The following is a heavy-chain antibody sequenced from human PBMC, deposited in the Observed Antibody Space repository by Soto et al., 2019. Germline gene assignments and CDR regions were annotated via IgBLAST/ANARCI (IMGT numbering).Heavy chain of an antibody. CDR2: IAHDGSNQ. CDR1: GFTFSSYG. CDR3: ARSRVGSSWYEGDS. V-gene: IGHV3-30*03. D-gene: IGHD6-13*01. J-gene: IGHJ4*02. Sequence: QVQLVESGGGVVQPGKSLRLSCAASGFTFSSYGMQWVRQAPGKGLDWMAVIAHDGSNQYYTDSVNGRFTISRDNSKNTLYLQMDSLRPEDTAVYFCARSRVGSSWYEGDSWGQGTLVNVSS.